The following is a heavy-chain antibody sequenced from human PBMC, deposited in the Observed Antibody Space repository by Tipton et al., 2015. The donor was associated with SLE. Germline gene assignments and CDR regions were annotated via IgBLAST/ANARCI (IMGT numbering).Heavy chain of an antibody. D-gene: IGHD6-13*01. V-gene: IGHV4-61*08. CDR3: ARFYSSSWYYFDY. Sequence: TLSLTCTVSGGSISSGDYYWSWIRQPPGKGLEWIGEINHSGSTNYNPSLKSRVTISVDTSKNQFSLKLSSVTAADAAVYYCARFYSSSWYYFDYWGQGTLVTVSS. CDR2: INHSGST. J-gene: IGHJ4*02. CDR1: GGSISSGDYY.